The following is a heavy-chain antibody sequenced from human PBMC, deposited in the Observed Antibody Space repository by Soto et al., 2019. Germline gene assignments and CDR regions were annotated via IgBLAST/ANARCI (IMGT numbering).Heavy chain of an antibody. V-gene: IGHV3-7*01. Sequence: PGGSLRLSCAASGFTFSDYAMHWVRQAPGKGLEWVANIKQDGSEKYYVDSVKGRFTISRDNAKNSLYLQMNSLRAEDTAVYYCARACSGGSCYDYWGQGT. D-gene: IGHD2-15*01. J-gene: IGHJ4*02. CDR1: GFTFSDYA. CDR2: IKQDGSEK. CDR3: ARACSGGSCYDY.